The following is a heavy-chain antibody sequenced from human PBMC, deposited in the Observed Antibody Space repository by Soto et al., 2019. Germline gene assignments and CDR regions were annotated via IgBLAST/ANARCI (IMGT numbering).Heavy chain of an antibody. J-gene: IGHJ6*02. CDR3: ARAGDGTFWSGYYPVVYYGMDV. Sequence: VGSLRLSCAASGFTFSSYSMNRVRQAPGKGLEWVSSISSSSSYIYYADSVKGRFTISRDNAKNSLYLQMNSLRAEDTAVYYCARAGDGTFWSGYYPVVYYGMDVWGQGTTVTVSS. V-gene: IGHV3-21*01. D-gene: IGHD3-3*01. CDR1: GFTFSSYS. CDR2: ISSSSSYI.